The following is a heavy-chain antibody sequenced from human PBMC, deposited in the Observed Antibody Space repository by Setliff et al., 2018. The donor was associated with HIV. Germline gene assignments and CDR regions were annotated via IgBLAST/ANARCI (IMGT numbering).Heavy chain of an antibody. Sequence: GSLRLSCAASGFTFGSYPMHWVRQAPGNGLGWVAVISYGGGLKLYADSVKGRFTISRDNAKNTLFLQMNSLRAEDTAVYYCARLPQDVRSSIDFWGQGTLVTVSS. CDR2: ISYGGGLK. D-gene: IGHD6-6*01. CDR1: GFTFGSYP. CDR3: ARLPQDVRSSIDF. J-gene: IGHJ4*02. V-gene: IGHV3-30*04.